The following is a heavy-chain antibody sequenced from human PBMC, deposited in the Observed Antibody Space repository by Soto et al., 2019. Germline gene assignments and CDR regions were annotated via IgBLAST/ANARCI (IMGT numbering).Heavy chain of an antibody. J-gene: IGHJ6*02. V-gene: IGHV1-69*13. D-gene: IGHD6-6*01. CDR1: GGTFSSYA. CDR2: IIPIFGTA. CDR3: ATASGGIAALPAAYYYYYGMDV. Sequence: SVKVSCKASGGTFSSYAISWVRQAPGQGLEWMGGIIPIFGTANYAQKFQGRVTITADESTSTAYMELSSLRSEDTAVYYCATASGGIAALPAAYYYYYGMDVWGQGTTVTVSS.